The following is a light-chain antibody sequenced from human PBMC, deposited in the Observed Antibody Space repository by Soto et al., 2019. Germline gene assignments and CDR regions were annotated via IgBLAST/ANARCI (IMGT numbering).Light chain of an antibody. J-gene: IGLJ2*01. CDR1: GSDVGGYNY. CDR3: SSYTSASTPLV. Sequence: QSALTQPASVSGSPGQSITISCTGTGSDVGGYNYVSWYQQHPGKAPKVMIYDVSNRPSGVSNRSSGSKSGNTASLTISGLQAEDEADYYCSSYTSASTPLVFGGGTKVTVL. V-gene: IGLV2-14*01. CDR2: DVS.